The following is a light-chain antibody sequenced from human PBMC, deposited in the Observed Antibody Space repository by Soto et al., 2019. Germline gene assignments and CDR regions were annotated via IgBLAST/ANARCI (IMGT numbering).Light chain of an antibody. CDR2: KVS. J-gene: IGKJ2*01. Sequence: DVVMTQSPLSLPVTLGQPASISCRASRSLIYTDGNTYLNWFHQRPGQTPRRLFSKVSNQDSGVPDRFSGRGSGTDFTLKISRVEAEDVGLYYCMQGTHWPYTFGQGTKQEIK. V-gene: IGKV2-30*01. CDR3: MQGTHWPYT. CDR1: RSLIYTDGNTY.